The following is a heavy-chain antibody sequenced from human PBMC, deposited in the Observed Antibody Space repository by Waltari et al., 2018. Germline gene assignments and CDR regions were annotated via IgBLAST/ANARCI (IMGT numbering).Heavy chain of an antibody. Sequence: QVQLQESGPGLVKPSETLSLTCAVSGYSISSGYYWGWSRQPPGKGLEWIGSIYHSGSTYYNPSLKSRVTISVDTSKNQFSLKLSSVTAADTAVYYCARSIVGALDYWGQGTLVTVSS. V-gene: IGHV4-38-2*01. CDR3: ARSIVGALDY. CDR2: IYHSGST. D-gene: IGHD2-21*01. CDR1: GYSISSGYY. J-gene: IGHJ4*02.